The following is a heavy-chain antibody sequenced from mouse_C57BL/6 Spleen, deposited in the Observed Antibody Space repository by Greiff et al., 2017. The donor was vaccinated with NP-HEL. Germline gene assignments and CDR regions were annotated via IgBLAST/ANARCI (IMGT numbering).Heavy chain of an antibody. Sequence: EVHLVESGEGLVKPGGSLKLSCAASGFTFSSYAMSWVRQTPEKRLEWVAYISSGGDYIYYADTVKGRFTISRDNARNTLYLQMSSLKSEDTAMYYCTRVGITRWYFDVWGTGTTVTVSS. J-gene: IGHJ1*03. D-gene: IGHD2-4*01. CDR3: TRVGITRWYFDV. CDR2: ISSGGDYI. CDR1: GFTFSSYA. V-gene: IGHV5-9-1*02.